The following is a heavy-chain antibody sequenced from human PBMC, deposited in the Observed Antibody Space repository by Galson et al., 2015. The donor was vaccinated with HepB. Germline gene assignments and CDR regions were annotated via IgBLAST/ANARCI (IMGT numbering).Heavy chain of an antibody. CDR1: GFTFNDYA. CDR3: AKDMGDYGDNRGYFDS. V-gene: IGHV3-9*01. CDR2: ITWNSGRI. J-gene: IGHJ4*02. Sequence: SLRLSCAASGFTFNDYAMHWVRQPPGKGLEWVSGITWNSGRIGYADSVRGRFTISRDNAKNSLYLQMNSLRAEDTALYYCAKDMGDYGDNRGYFDSWGQGTLLTVSS. D-gene: IGHD4-23*01.